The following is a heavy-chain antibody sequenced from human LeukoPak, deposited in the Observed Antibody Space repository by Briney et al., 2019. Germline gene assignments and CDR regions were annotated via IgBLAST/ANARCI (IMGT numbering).Heavy chain of an antibody. V-gene: IGHV1-69*04. Sequence: ASVKVSCKASGGTFSSYAISWVRQAPGQGLEWMGRIIPILGIANYAQKFQGRVTITADKSTSTAYMELSSPRSEDTAVYYCARLPRAGIMITFGGVIANIDGWGQGTLVTVSS. CDR1: GGTFSSYA. D-gene: IGHD3-16*02. J-gene: IGHJ4*02. CDR3: ARLPRAGIMITFGGVIANIDG. CDR2: IIPILGIA.